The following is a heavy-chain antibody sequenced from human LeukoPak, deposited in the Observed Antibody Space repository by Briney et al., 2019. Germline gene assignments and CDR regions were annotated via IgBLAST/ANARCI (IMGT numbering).Heavy chain of an antibody. CDR1: GGSISSYY. V-gene: IGHV4-39*01. D-gene: IGHD6-13*01. Sequence: SETLSPTCTVSGGSISSYYWGWIRQPPGKGLEWIGSIYYSGSTYYNPSLKSRVTISVDTSKNQFSLKLSSVTAADTAVYYCARLETAAGLDYFDYWGQGTLVTVSS. CDR3: ARLETAAGLDYFDY. CDR2: IYYSGST. J-gene: IGHJ4*02.